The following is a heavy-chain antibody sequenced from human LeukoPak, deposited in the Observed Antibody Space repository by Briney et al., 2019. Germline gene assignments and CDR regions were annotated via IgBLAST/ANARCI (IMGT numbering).Heavy chain of an antibody. D-gene: IGHD1-1*01. CDR3: TSDLDPGDY. CDR1: GFTFSNAL. Sequence: GGSLRLSCAASGFTFSNALMSRVRQAPGKGLEWVGRIESKTEGGTTDYAAPVKGRFTISRDDSKNTLYLQMNSLKSEDTAVYYCTSDLDPGDYWGQGTLVTVSS. J-gene: IGHJ4*02. V-gene: IGHV3-15*04. CDR2: IESKTEGGTT.